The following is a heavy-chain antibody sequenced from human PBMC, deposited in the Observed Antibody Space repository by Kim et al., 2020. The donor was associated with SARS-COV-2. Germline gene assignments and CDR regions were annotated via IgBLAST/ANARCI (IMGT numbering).Heavy chain of an antibody. CDR1: GFTFSSYG. V-gene: IGHV3-30*18. CDR3: AKDLPVFARYYYYAMDV. Sequence: GGSLRLSCAASGFTFSSYGMHWVRQAPGKGLEWVAVISYDGSNKYYADSGKGRFTISRDNSKNTLYLQMNSLRAEDTAVYYCAKDLPVFARYYYYAMDVWGQGTTVTVSS. CDR2: ISYDGSNK. D-gene: IGHD2-21*01. J-gene: IGHJ6*02.